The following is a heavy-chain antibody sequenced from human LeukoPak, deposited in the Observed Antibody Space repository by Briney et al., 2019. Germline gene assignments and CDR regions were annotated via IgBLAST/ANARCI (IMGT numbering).Heavy chain of an antibody. V-gene: IGHV4-4*07. Sequence: PSGTLSLTCAVSGGSISSYYWSWIRQPAGKGLEWIGRIYTSGSTNYNPSLKSRVTMSVDTSKNQFSLKLSSVTAADTAVYYCARSSGLSGVGGNWFDPWGQGALVTVSS. CDR3: ARSSGLSGVGGNWFDP. J-gene: IGHJ5*02. CDR1: GGSISSYY. CDR2: IYTSGST. D-gene: IGHD3-16*01.